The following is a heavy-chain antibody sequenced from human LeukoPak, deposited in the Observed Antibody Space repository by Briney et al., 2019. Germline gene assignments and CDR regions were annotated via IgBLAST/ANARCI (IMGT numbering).Heavy chain of an antibody. CDR3: AREEWELHSDAFDI. D-gene: IGHD1-26*01. CDR2: ISSSSSYI. J-gene: IGHJ3*02. Sequence: PGRSLRLSCAASGFTFSSYSMNWVRQAPGKGLEWVSSISSSSSYIYYADSVKGRFTISRDNAKNSLFLQMNSLRAEDTAVYYCAREEWELHSDAFDIWGQGTMVTVSS. CDR1: GFTFSSYS. V-gene: IGHV3-21*01.